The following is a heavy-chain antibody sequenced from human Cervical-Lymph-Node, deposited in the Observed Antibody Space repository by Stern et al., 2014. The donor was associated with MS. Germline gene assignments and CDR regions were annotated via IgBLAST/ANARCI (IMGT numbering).Heavy chain of an antibody. D-gene: IGHD2/OR15-2a*01. CDR1: GYTFNTYA. V-gene: IGHV1-3*01. Sequence: QVQLVQSGAEVKKLGASVNVYCKASGYTFNTYAIHWVRQAPGQGLEWVGYINAGNGQTKYSQKFQGRVTITRDTSASTGYIELSSLRSEDSAVYYCATPFSHSFRYGMHVWGQGTTVTVFS. CDR3: ATPFSHSFRYGMHV. J-gene: IGHJ6*02. CDR2: INAGNGQT.